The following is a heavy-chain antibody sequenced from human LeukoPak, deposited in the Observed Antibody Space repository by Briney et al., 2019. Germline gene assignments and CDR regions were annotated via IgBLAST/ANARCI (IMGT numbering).Heavy chain of an antibody. J-gene: IGHJ4*02. CDR1: GFTFDDYA. D-gene: IGHD1-26*01. CDR2: ISWNSGSI. V-gene: IGHV3-9*01. CDR3: ARDKWELPWAFDY. Sequence: GGSLRLSCAASGFTFDDYAMHWVRQAPGKGLEWVSGISWNSGSIGYADSVKGRFTISRDNAKNSLYLQMNSLRAEDTAVYYCARDKWELPWAFDYWGQGILVTVSS.